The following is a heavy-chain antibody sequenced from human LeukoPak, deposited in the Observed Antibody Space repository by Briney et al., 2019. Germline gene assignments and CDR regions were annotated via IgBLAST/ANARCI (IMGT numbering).Heavy chain of an antibody. J-gene: IGHJ4*02. Sequence: SETLSLTCTVSGGSISSYYWSWIRQPPGKGLEWIGYIYYSGSTNYNPSLKSRVTISVDTSKKQCSLKLSSVTAADTAVYYCARGTLIAAAAHFGYWGQGTLVAVSS. CDR3: ARGTLIAAAAHFGY. CDR1: GGSISSYY. D-gene: IGHD6-13*01. V-gene: IGHV4-59*01. CDR2: IYYSGST.